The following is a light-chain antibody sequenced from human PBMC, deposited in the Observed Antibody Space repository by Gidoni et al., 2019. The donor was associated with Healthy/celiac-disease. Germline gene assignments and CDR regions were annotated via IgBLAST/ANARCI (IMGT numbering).Light chain of an antibody. J-gene: IGKJ2*01. Sequence: EIVMTQSPATLSVSPGERATLSCRASQSVSSNLAWYQQTPGQAPRLLIYGASTRATGIPARFSGSGSGTEFTLTISSLQSEDFAVYYCQQYNNWPRGLFGQGTKLEIK. CDR2: GAS. CDR3: QQYNNWPRGL. CDR1: QSVSSN. V-gene: IGKV3-15*01.